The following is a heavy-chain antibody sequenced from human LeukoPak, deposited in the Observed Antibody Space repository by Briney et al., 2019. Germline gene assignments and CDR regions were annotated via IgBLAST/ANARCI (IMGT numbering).Heavy chain of an antibody. CDR2: ITNSGETM. J-gene: IGHJ4*02. CDR3: AESPWYGY. Sequence: GSLRLSCAASGFTFSSYEMSWVRQAPGKGLEWVSYITNSGETMYYADSVKGRFTISRDNAKNTLYLQMNSLRIEDTAVYYCAESPWYGYWGQGTLVTVSS. CDR1: GFTFSSYE. D-gene: IGHD6-13*01. V-gene: IGHV3-48*03.